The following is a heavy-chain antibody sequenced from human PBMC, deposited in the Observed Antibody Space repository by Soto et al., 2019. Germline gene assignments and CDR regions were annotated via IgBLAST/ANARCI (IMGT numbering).Heavy chain of an antibody. D-gene: IGHD5-18*01. Sequence: EVQLVESGGGLVQPGGSLRLSCAASGFTFTSYWMHWVRQAPGKGLVWVSRINSDGSSTVYVDSVKDRFTISRDNAKNTLYLQMNSPSAEDTAIYYCTRSITGYSYADTWGQGTLVTVSS. CDR2: INSDGSST. V-gene: IGHV3-74*01. CDR3: TRSITGYSYADT. J-gene: IGHJ5*02. CDR1: GFTFTSYW.